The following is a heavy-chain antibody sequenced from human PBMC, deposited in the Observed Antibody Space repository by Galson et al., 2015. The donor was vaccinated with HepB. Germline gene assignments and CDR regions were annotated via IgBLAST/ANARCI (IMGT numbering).Heavy chain of an antibody. V-gene: IGHV1-2*06. Sequence: SVKVSCKASGFTFIGYNIHWVRQAPGQGLEWLGRINLNGGNITYAHKVKGRLTLTRATATNTAYLELTSLNPDDSAIYYCVRDVRRTNFGVFTLDYWGQGSLVTVSS. CDR2: INLNGGNI. J-gene: IGHJ4*02. D-gene: IGHD3-3*01. CDR1: GFTFIGYN. CDR3: VRDVRRTNFGVFTLDY.